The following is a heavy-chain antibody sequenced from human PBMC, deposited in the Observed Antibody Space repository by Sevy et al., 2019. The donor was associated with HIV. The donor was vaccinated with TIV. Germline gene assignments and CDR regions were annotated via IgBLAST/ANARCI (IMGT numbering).Heavy chain of an antibody. D-gene: IGHD2-21*01. Sequence: GGSLRLSCAASGFTFSDYFMGRVRQAPRKGLEWVANIKQDGSQKNYVDSVKGRFTISRDNAKNSLYLQMNRLRVDDTAVYYCARELWPGDYWGQGTLVTVSS. V-gene: IGHV3-7*01. CDR1: GFTFSDYF. CDR2: IKQDGSQK. J-gene: IGHJ4*02. CDR3: ARELWPGDY.